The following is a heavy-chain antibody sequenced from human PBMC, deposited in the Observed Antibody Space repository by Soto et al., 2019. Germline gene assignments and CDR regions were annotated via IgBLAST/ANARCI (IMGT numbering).Heavy chain of an antibody. D-gene: IGHD6-19*01. V-gene: IGHV3-23*01. CDR1: GFTFRSYA. CDR2: ISGSGSGT. J-gene: IGHJ2*01. CDR3: TKGTWVAVAAGWYFDG. Sequence: GGSLRLSCAASGFTFRSYAMNWVRQAPGKGLEWVSSISGSGSGTYHADSVKGRLTISRDNSQNTLYLQMNSLRAEDTATYYCTKGTWVAVAAGWYFDGWGRGTLVTFSS.